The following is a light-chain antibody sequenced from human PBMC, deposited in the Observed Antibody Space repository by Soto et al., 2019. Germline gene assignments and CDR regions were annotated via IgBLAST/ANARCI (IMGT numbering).Light chain of an antibody. CDR2: EVN. CDR3: SSYGGSNNFGV. V-gene: IGLV2-8*01. CDR1: SSDVGGYDY. Sequence: QSALTQPPSASGYPGQSVTISCTGTSSDVGGYDYVSWYQQHPGKVPKLMIYEVNKRPSGVPDRFSGSKSGNTASLTVSGLQAEDEADYYCSSYGGSNNFGVFGTGTKLTVL. J-gene: IGLJ1*01.